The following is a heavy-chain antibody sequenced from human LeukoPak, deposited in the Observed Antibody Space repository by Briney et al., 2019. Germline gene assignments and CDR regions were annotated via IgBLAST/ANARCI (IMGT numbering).Heavy chain of an antibody. CDR1: GFTVSSNY. Sequence: GGSLRLSCAASGFTVSSNYMSWVRQAAVKGLEWVSVIYSGGSTYYADSVKGRFTISRDNSKNTLYLQINSLRAEDTAVYYCARRVVGIDYWGQGTLVTVSS. CDR3: ARRVVGIDY. D-gene: IGHD1-26*01. CDR2: IYSGGST. V-gene: IGHV3-53*01. J-gene: IGHJ4*02.